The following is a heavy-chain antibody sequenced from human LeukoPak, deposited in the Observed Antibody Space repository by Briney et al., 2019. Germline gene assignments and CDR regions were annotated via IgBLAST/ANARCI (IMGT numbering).Heavy chain of an antibody. CDR3: ARIPAGYCSSTSRPHHYYYYYGMDV. V-gene: IGHV4-59*01. CDR2: IYYSGST. Sequence: PSETLSLTCTVSGGSISSYYWSWIRQPPGKGLEWIGYIYYSGSTNYNPSLKSRVTISVDTSKNQFSLKLSSVTAADTAVYYCARIPAGYCSSTSRPHHYYYYYGMDVWGQGTTVTVSS. CDR1: GGSISSYY. D-gene: IGHD2-2*01. J-gene: IGHJ6*02.